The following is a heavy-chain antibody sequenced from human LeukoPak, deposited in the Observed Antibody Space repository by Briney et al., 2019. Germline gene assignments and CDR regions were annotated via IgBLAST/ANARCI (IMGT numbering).Heavy chain of an antibody. CDR2: ISAYNGST. CDR3: ARLRRLYCSGGSCPGFDY. Sequence: ASVKVSCKASGYTFTSYGISWVRQAPGQGLEWMGWISAYNGSTNYAQKLQGRVTMTTDTSTSTAYMELRSLRSDDTAVYYCARLRRLYCSGGSCPGFDYWGQGTLVTVSS. J-gene: IGHJ4*02. D-gene: IGHD2-15*01. V-gene: IGHV1-18*01. CDR1: GYTFTSYG.